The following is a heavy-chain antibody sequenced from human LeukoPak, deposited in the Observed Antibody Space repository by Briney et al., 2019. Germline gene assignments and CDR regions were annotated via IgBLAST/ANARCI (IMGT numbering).Heavy chain of an antibody. CDR3: AKSGPAAGRPDAFDI. CDR1: GGSVTTSSFY. J-gene: IGHJ3*02. Sequence: SEALSLTCTLSGGSVTTSSFYWAWIRQPPGKGLECIGTIYYSGITYYHSSLKSRVTISVDTSKNQFSLKLNSVTAADTAVYFCAKSGPAAGRPDAFDIWGQGTMVTVSS. CDR2: IYYSGIT. V-gene: IGHV4-39*07. D-gene: IGHD2-2*01.